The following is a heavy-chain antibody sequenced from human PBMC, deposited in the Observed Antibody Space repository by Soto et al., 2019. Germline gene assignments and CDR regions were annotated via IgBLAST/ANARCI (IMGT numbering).Heavy chain of an antibody. CDR1: GGSISSGGYY. Sequence: KTSETLSLTCTVSGGSISSGGYYWSWIRQHPGKGLEWIGYIYYSGSTYYNPSLKSRVTISVDTSKNQFSLKLSSVTAADTAVYYCAREGRYFDWLFFDYWGQGTLVTVSS. D-gene: IGHD3-9*01. CDR2: IYYSGST. CDR3: AREGRYFDWLFFDY. V-gene: IGHV4-31*03. J-gene: IGHJ4*02.